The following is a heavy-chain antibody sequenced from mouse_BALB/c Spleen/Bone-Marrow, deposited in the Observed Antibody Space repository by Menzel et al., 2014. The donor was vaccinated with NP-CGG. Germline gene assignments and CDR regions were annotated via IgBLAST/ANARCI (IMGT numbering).Heavy chain of an antibody. CDR2: ISCGGSYT. CDR3: ARHAYYDQTEVSFVY. V-gene: IGHV5-9-2*01. J-gene: IGHJ3*01. Sequence: EVQLQHSGGGLVKSGGSLKLSCAASGFSFNSYGMSWVRQTPEKRLEWVATISCGGSYTFYPDSVKERFTISRDNAKNNLYLQLSSLRSEDTALYYCARHAYYDQTEVSFVYWGQGTLVTVSA. CDR1: GFSFNSYG. D-gene: IGHD2-4*01.